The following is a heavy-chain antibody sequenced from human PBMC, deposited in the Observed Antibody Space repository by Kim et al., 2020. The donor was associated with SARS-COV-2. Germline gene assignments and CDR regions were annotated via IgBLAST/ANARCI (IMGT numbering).Heavy chain of an antibody. Sequence: SETLSLTCTVSGGSISSSSYYWGWIRQPPGKGLEWIGSIYYSGSTYYNPSLKSRVTISVDTSKNQFSLKLSSVTAADTAVYYCARHGSPYDSSGYVPYWGQGTLVTVSS. CDR1: GGSISSSSYY. V-gene: IGHV4-39*01. CDR3: ARHGSPYDSSGYVPY. J-gene: IGHJ4*02. D-gene: IGHD3-22*01. CDR2: IYYSGST.